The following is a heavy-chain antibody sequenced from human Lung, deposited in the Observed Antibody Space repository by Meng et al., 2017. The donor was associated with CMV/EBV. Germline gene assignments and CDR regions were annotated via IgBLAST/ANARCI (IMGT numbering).Heavy chain of an antibody. J-gene: IGHJ2*01. V-gene: IGHV1-3*01. CDR2: VNAGNGNT. D-gene: IGHD4-23*01. Sequence: QVQLVQSGSELKTPGASVKVSCKASGYSFTTYAMNWVRQAPGQRLEWMGLVNAGNGNTRYSQKFQGRVTISRDTSASTVYMELSSLTSEDTAVYYCASERWGSGYLDLWGRGSLVTVSS. CDR3: ASERWGSGYLDL. CDR1: GYSFTTYA.